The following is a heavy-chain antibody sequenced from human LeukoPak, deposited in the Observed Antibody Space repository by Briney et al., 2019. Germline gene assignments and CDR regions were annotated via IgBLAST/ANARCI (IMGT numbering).Heavy chain of an antibody. J-gene: IGHJ4*02. CDR3: ARATSYGDSLFDY. V-gene: IGHV4-31*02. D-gene: IGHD4-17*01. Sequence: SWVRQAPGKGLEWIGYIYYSGSTYYNPSLKSRVTISVDTSKNQFSLKLSSVTAADTAVYYCARATSYGDSLFDYWGQGTLVTVSS. CDR2: IYYSGST.